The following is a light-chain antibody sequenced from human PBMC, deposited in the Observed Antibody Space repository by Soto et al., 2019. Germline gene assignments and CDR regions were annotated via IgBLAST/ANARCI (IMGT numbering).Light chain of an antibody. CDR1: QSISNY. CDR3: QQRSQWPPLT. J-gene: IGKJ4*01. V-gene: IGKV3-11*01. CDR2: DAS. Sequence: EIVLTQSPGTLSLSPGERATLSCRASQSISNYLAWYQHKPGQAPRLLISDASNRASGVPARFSGSGSGTDFTLTISSLEAEDFAVYYCQQRSQWPPLTFGGGTTVEIK.